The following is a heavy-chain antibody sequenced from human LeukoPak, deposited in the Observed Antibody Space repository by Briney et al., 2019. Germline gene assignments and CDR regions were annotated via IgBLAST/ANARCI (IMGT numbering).Heavy chain of an antibody. CDR2: IYYSGST. CDR3: ARARGGDSGY. Sequence: SETLSLTCTVPGGSISSSSYYWGWIRQPPGKGLEWIGSIYYSGSTYYNPSLKSRVTISVDTSKNQFSLKLSSVTAADTAVYYCARARGGDSGYWGQGTLVTVSS. D-gene: IGHD1-26*01. CDR1: GGSISSSSYY. J-gene: IGHJ4*02. V-gene: IGHV4-39*07.